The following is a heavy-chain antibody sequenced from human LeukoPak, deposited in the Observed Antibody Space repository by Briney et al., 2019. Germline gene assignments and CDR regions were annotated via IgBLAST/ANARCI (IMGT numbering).Heavy chain of an antibody. Sequence: SETLSLTCAVYGGSFSGYYWSSIRQPPAKGLEWIGEINHSGSTNYNPSLKSRVTISVDTSKNQFSLKLSSVTAADTAVYYCARGLARRFGDPDYWGQGTLVTVSS. J-gene: IGHJ4*02. CDR3: ARGLARRFGDPDY. D-gene: IGHD3-10*01. CDR1: GGSFSGYY. V-gene: IGHV4-34*01. CDR2: INHSGST.